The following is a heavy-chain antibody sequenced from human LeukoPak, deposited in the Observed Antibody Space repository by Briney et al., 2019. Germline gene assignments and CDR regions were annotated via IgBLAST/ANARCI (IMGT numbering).Heavy chain of an antibody. Sequence: GGSLRLSCAASGFTFSTFAMIWVRQPPGKGLEWVSSIFPSGGEIHYADSVKGRFTISRDNAKNSLYLQMNSLRAEDTAVYYCARDLVVVAAPFDYWGQGTLVTVSS. CDR3: ARDLVVVAAPFDY. CDR1: GFTFSTFA. V-gene: IGHV3-21*01. D-gene: IGHD2-15*01. J-gene: IGHJ4*02. CDR2: IFPSGGEI.